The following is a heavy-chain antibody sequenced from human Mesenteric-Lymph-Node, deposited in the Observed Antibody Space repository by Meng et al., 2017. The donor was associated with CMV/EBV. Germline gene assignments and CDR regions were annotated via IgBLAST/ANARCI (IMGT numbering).Heavy chain of an antibody. CDR1: GFTFSGYA. D-gene: IGHD3-10*01. J-gene: IGHJ6*02. Sequence: GESLKISCATSGFTFSGYAMHWVRQAPGKGFEWVAIISFDGTNKYYADSEKGRFTISRDNSKNTLYLQVDSLRVEDTAVYYCARDMALWFEELPNDYYGMDVWGRGTTVTVSS. CDR2: ISFDGTNK. V-gene: IGHV3-30-3*01. CDR3: ARDMALWFEELPNDYYGMDV.